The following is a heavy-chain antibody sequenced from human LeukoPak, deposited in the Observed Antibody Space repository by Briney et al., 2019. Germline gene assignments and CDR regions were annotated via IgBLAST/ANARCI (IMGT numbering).Heavy chain of an antibody. CDR3: ARRGSGSAYYGVSGFDY. J-gene: IGHJ4*02. CDR2: IYYSGNT. Sequence: SQTLSLTCTVSGGSVSSGGYYWSWIRQHPGKGLEWIGYIYYSGNTYYNPSLKNQVTISVDTSKNQFSLKLSSVTAADTAVYYCARRGSGSAYYGVSGFDYWGQGTLVTVSS. V-gene: IGHV4-31*01. D-gene: IGHD3-22*01. CDR1: GGSVSSGGYY.